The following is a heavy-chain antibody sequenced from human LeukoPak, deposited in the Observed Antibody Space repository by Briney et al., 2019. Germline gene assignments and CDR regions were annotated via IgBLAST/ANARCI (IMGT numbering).Heavy chain of an antibody. D-gene: IGHD2/OR15-2a*01. CDR2: RYESGST. CDR1: GGSTSLTTYY. Sequence: SETLSLTCTLSGGSTSLTTYYWGWIRQTPGKGLEWIGSRYESGSTYYNPTLKSRLSISADTSKSQISLSLTSVTAADTAVYYCAGSRRWEVRIMDYFYLDVWGKGTTVTVSS. J-gene: IGHJ6*04. V-gene: IGHV4-39*01. CDR3: AGSRRWEVRIMDYFYLDV.